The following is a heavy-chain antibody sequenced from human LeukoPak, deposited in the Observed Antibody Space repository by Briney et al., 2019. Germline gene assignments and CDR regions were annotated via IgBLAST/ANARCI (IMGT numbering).Heavy chain of an antibody. CDR2: ISSSGSTI. Sequence: VGCLRLSCAASGFTFSTYEMNWVRQAPGKGLEWVSYISSSGSTIYYADSVKGRFTISRDNAKKSLYLQMNSLRAEDTAVYYCARPLGYGDYIPLEYWGQGTLVTASS. D-gene: IGHD4-17*01. V-gene: IGHV3-48*03. J-gene: IGHJ4*02. CDR1: GFTFSTYE. CDR3: ARPLGYGDYIPLEY.